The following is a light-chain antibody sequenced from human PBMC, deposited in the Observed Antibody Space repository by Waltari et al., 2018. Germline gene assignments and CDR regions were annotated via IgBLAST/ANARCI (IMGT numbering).Light chain of an antibody. CDR3: MQALQTPT. V-gene: IGKV2-28*01. CDR2: LGS. CDR1: QSLLHSNGYNY. J-gene: IGKJ4*01. Sequence: DIVMTQSPLSLPVTPGEPASISCRSSQSLLHSNGYNYLDWYLQKPGQSPQLLIYLGSNRACGVPERFSGSRSGTDFTLKISRVEAEDVGVYYCMQALQTPTFGGGTKVEIK.